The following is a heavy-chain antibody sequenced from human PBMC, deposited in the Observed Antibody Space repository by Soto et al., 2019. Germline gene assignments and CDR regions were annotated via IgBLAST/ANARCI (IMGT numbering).Heavy chain of an antibody. J-gene: IGHJ4*02. D-gene: IGHD4-17*01. CDR1: GYSFPNYW. CDR2: IYPRDSDL. CDR3: ARLTGTTRIDY. Sequence: PGESLKISCKASGYSFPNYWIGWVRQMPGKGLEWMGIIYPRDSDLRYSPSFQGQVTISADKSISTAYLQWNSLKASDSAIYYCARLTGTTRIDYWGQGTLVTVSS. V-gene: IGHV5-51*01.